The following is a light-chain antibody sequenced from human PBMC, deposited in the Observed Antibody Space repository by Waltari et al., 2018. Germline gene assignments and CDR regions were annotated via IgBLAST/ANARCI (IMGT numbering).Light chain of an antibody. CDR2: WAS. CDR1: QSVLYGPNMKNY. V-gene: IGKV4-1*01. CDR3: QEYYTDSLT. J-gene: IGKJ4*01. Sequence: DIVMTQSPDSLTVSLGERATIDGKSSQSVLYGPNMKNYIAWYQLKSGQPPKLLISWASYRESGVPDRFSGSGSGTEFTLTISDLQAEDVAVYYCQEYYTDSLTFGGGTKVEIK.